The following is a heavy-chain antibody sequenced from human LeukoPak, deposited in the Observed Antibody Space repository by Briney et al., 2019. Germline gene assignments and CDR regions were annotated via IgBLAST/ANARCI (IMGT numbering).Heavy chain of an antibody. Sequence: GASVKVSCKASGGTFSSYAISWVRQAPGQGLEWMGRIIPILGIANYAQKFQGRVTITADKSTSTAYMELGSLRSEDTAVYYCARGQYYDILTGYGLFDYWGQGTLVTVSS. CDR3: ARGQYYDILTGYGLFDY. V-gene: IGHV1-69*04. D-gene: IGHD3-9*01. J-gene: IGHJ4*02. CDR2: IIPILGIA. CDR1: GGTFSSYA.